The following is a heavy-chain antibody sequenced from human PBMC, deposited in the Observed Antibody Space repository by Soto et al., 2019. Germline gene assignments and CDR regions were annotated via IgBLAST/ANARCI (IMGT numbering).Heavy chain of an antibody. CDR3: TRHIDVWGSYLRYWGMDV. Sequence: PGGSLRLSCAASGFTFSGSAMHWVRQASGKGLEWVGRIRSKANSYATAYAASVKGGFTISRDDSKNTAYLQMNSLKTEDTAVYYCTRHIDVWGSYLRYWGMDVWGQGTTVTVSS. V-gene: IGHV3-73*01. J-gene: IGHJ6*02. CDR2: IRSKANSYAT. D-gene: IGHD3-16*01. CDR1: GFTFSGSA.